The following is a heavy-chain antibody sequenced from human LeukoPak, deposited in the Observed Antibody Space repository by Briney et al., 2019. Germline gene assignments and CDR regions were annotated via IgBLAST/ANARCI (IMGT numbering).Heavy chain of an antibody. Sequence: PSETLSLTCAVSGVPFSNYYWSWVRQSPRQGLERIGEINHSGYTNYNPSLKSRVTMSIDTSKNQFSLILTSVTAADAGVYYCTRAVAGHPDWGQGTLVTVSS. CDR1: GVPFSNYY. D-gene: IGHD6-19*01. V-gene: IGHV4-34*01. CDR3: TRAVAGHPD. J-gene: IGHJ4*02. CDR2: INHSGYT.